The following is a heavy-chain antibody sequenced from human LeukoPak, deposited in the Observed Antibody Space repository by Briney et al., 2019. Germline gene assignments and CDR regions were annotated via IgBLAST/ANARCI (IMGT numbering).Heavy chain of an antibody. D-gene: IGHD3-9*01. CDR2: ISDSGGTT. Sequence: GGSLRLSCAASGFTFSSYAMSWVRQAPGKVLEWVSAISDSGGTTYYADSVKGRFTISRDNSKNTLYLQMNSLRVEDTAVYYCAKGTERYSKNFDYWGQGILVSVSS. J-gene: IGHJ4*02. V-gene: IGHV3-23*01. CDR3: AKGTERYSKNFDY. CDR1: GFTFSSYA.